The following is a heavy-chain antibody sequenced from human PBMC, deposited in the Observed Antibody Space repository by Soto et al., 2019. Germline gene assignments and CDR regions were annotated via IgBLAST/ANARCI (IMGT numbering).Heavy chain of an antibody. Sequence: GGSLRLSCAASGFTFSTYWMSWVRQGPGKGLEWVANIKPDGSQKWYVDSVKGRFTISRDNAKNSLYLQMNSLRAEDTAVYYCARGDYYDSSGPFSDAFDIWGQGTMVTVS. J-gene: IGHJ3*02. CDR1: GFTFSTYW. CDR3: ARGDYYDSSGPFSDAFDI. CDR2: IKPDGSQK. V-gene: IGHV3-7*04. D-gene: IGHD3-22*01.